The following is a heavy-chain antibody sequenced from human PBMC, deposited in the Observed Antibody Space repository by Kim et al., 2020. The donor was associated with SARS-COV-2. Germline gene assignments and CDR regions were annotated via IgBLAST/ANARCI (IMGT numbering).Heavy chain of an antibody. Sequence: GGSLRLSGATSGFTFSAYDMNWVRQAPGKGLEWLSFITKSSTTIYYADAVEGRFTISRDNAKNSLFLQMNSLRDDDTALYYCVRDRMGGAFDMWGQGAIVTVSS. J-gene: IGHJ3*02. CDR3: VRDRMGGAFDM. D-gene: IGHD3-16*01. V-gene: IGHV3-48*02. CDR2: ITKSSTTI. CDR1: GFTFSAYD.